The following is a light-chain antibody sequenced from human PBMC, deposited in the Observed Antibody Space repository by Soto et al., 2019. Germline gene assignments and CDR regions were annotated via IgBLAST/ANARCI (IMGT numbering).Light chain of an antibody. CDR1: QSVSNNY. CDR2: GAS. J-gene: IGKJ1*01. V-gene: IGKV3-20*01. Sequence: IVLTQSPGTLSLSPGERATLSCRASQSVSNNYLAWYQQKPGQAPRXLIYGASNRATGIPDRFSGSGSGTDFTLTISRLEPEDFAVYYCQQYGSSGTFGQGTKVDIK. CDR3: QQYGSSGT.